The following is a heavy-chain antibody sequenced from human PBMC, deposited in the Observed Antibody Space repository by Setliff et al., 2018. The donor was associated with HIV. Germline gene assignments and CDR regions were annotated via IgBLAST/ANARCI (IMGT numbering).Heavy chain of an antibody. J-gene: IGHJ6*03. V-gene: IGHV1-69*13. D-gene: IGHD3-10*02. Sequence: ASVKVSCKASGGTFSSYAISWVRQAPGQGLEWMGGIIPIFNTANYAQKFQGRVTITADESTSTAYLELSSLRSEDTAVYYCARIVRPSYYYYYYMDVWGKGTTVTVSS. CDR2: IIPIFNTA. CDR1: GGTFSSYA. CDR3: ARIVRPSYYYYYYMDV.